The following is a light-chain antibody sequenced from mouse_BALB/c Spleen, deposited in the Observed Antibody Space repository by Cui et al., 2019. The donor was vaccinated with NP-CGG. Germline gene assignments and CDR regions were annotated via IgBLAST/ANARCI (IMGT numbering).Light chain of an antibody. CDR1: TGAVTTSNY. J-gene: IGLJ1*01. Sequence: QAVVPQESALPKSPGEPVKLTCRSSTGAVTTSNYANWVQEKPDQLFTGLIGGTNNRTPGVPARFSGSLIGDKAALTITGAQTEDEAIYFCALWYSNHWVFGGGTKLTVL. V-gene: IGLV1*01. CDR2: GTN. CDR3: ALWYSNHWV.